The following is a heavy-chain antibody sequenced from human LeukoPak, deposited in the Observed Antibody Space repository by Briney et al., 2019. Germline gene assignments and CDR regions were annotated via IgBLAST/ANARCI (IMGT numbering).Heavy chain of an antibody. J-gene: IGHJ4*02. CDR1: GFTFSSYW. D-gene: IGHD3-9*01. Sequence: PGGSLRLSCAASGFTFSSYWMSWVRQAPGKGLEWVANIKQDGSEKYYVDSVKGRFTIPRDNAKNSLYLQMNSLRAEDTAVYYCARVLWHDILTGYPTGVDYWGQGTLVTVSS. CDR2: IKQDGSEK. CDR3: ARVLWHDILTGYPTGVDY. V-gene: IGHV3-7*01.